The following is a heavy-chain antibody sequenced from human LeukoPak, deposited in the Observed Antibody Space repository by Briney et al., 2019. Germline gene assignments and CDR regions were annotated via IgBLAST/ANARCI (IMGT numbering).Heavy chain of an antibody. D-gene: IGHD3-10*01. Sequence: PSETLSLTCSVSGGSISSYYWSWIRQPPGKGLEWIGYIYYSGSTNYNPSLKSRVTISVDTSKNQFSLELSSVTAADTAVYYCARDYSSSWYYYGSGGYLLDAFDIWGQGTMVTVSS. CDR1: GGSISSYY. CDR3: ARDYSSSWYYYGSGGYLLDAFDI. CDR2: IYYSGST. J-gene: IGHJ3*02. V-gene: IGHV4-59*12.